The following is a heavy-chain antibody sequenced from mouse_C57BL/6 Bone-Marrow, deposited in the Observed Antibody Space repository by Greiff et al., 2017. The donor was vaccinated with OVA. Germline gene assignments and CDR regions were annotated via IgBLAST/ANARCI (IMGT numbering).Heavy chain of an antibody. J-gene: IGHJ3*01. Sequence: EVKLMESGAELVKPGASVKLSCTASGFNIKDYYMHWVKQRTEQGLEWIGRIDPEDGETKYAPKFQGKATITADTSSNPAYLQLSSLTSEDTAVYYCARWYYGSSYDFAYWGQGTLVTVSA. CDR3: ARWYYGSSYDFAY. D-gene: IGHD1-1*01. V-gene: IGHV14-2*01. CDR1: GFNIKDYY. CDR2: IDPEDGET.